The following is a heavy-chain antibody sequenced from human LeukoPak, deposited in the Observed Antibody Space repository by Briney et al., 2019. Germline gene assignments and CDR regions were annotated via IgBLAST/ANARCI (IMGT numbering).Heavy chain of an antibody. CDR1: GYTFTSYY. CDR3: ARSLSSGSFDS. V-gene: IGHV1-46*01. D-gene: IGHD6-19*01. J-gene: IGHJ4*02. Sequence: GASVKVACKASGYTFTSYYMHWVRQAPGQGREWMGIINPSGGSTSYAHKCQGRATMTRETSTSTVYMELSSLRSEDTAVYYCARSLSSGSFDSWGQGTLVTVSS. CDR2: INPSGGST.